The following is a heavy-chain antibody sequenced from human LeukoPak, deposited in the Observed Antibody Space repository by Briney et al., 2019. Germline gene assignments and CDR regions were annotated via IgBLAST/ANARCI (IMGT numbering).Heavy chain of an antibody. D-gene: IGHD1-1*01. V-gene: IGHV4-34*01. Sequence: PSETLSLTCAVYGVSFSGYYWSWLRQPPGKGLEWIGEINHSGSTNYNPSLKSRVTISVDTSKNQFSLKLSSVTAADTAVYYCARGGWREGTTARFLTPFDYWGQGTLVTVSS. CDR2: INHSGST. J-gene: IGHJ4*02. CDR1: GVSFSGYY. CDR3: ARGGWREGTTARFLTPFDY.